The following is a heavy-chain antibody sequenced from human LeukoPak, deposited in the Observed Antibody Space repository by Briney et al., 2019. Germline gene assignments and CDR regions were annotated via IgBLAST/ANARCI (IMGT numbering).Heavy chain of an antibody. V-gene: IGHV5-51*01. D-gene: IGHD6-13*01. CDR1: GNTFATYW. CDR2: IYPGDTDT. J-gene: IGHJ5*02. Sequence: GESLRISCKASGNTFATYWIAWVRQMPGKGLEWMGIIYPGDTDTRYSPSFQGHVTISADRSISTAYLQWSSLRASDTAMYYCARTGAAGMYNWLDPWGQGTLVTVSS. CDR3: ARTGAAGMYNWLDP.